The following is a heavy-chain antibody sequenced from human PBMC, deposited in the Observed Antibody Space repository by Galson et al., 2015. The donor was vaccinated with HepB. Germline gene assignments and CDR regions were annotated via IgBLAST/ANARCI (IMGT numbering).Heavy chain of an antibody. CDR2: INPNSGGT. Sequence: SVKVSCKASGYTFTGYYMHWVRQAPGQGLEWMGWINPNSGGTNYAQKFQGWVTMTRDTSISTAYMELRRLRSDDTAVYYCAREVWWNSGSQGAFDIWGQGTMVTVSS. CDR3: AREVWWNSGSQGAFDI. D-gene: IGHD1-26*01. V-gene: IGHV1-2*04. CDR1: GYTFTGYY. J-gene: IGHJ3*02.